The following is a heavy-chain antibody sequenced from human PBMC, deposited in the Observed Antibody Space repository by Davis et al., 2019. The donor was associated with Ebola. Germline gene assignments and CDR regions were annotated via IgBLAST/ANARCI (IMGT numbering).Heavy chain of an antibody. D-gene: IGHD5-24*01. V-gene: IGHV3-30*04. J-gene: IGHJ6*02. CDR1: GFTFSSYA. Sequence: PGGSLRLSCAASGFTFSSYAMHWVRQAPGKGLEWVAVISYDGSNKYYADSVKGRFTISRDNSKNTLYLQMNSLRAEDTAVYYCARDRREMATIGGYYYGMDVWGQGTTVTVSS. CDR2: ISYDGSNK. CDR3: ARDRREMATIGGYYYGMDV.